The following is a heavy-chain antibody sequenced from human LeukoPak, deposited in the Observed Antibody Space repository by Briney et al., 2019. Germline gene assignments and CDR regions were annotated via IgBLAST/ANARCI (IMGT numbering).Heavy chain of an antibody. Sequence: SETLSLTCTVSGGSISSYYWSWIRQPPGKGLEWIGYIYYSGSTNYNPSLKSRVTISVDTSKNQFSLKLSSVTAADTAVYYCAGYITMVRGGTGWGQGTLVTVSS. CDR3: AGYITMVRGGTG. J-gene: IGHJ4*02. CDR2: IYYSGST. CDR1: GGSISSYY. D-gene: IGHD3-10*01. V-gene: IGHV4-59*01.